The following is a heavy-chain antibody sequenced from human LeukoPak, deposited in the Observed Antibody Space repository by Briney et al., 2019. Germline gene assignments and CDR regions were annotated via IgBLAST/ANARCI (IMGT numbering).Heavy chain of an antibody. D-gene: IGHD6-19*01. J-gene: IGHJ4*02. CDR3: AGSMAVAGLSFDY. CDR1: GGSISSSSYY. Sequence: SETLSLTCTVSGGSISSSSYYWSWIRQPPGKGLEWIGYIYYSGSTNYNPSLKSRVTISVDTSKNQFSLKLSSVTAADTAVYYCAGSMAVAGLSFDYWGQGTLVTVSS. V-gene: IGHV4-61*01. CDR2: IYYSGST.